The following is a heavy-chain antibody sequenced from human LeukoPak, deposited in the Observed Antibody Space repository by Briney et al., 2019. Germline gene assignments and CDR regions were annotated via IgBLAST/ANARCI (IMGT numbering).Heavy chain of an antibody. CDR3: ARHPKYYEGMDV. V-gene: IGHV4-28*01. CDR1: GYSISSSNW. CDR2: IYYSGST. J-gene: IGHJ6*02. Sequence: PSETLSLTCAVSGYSISSSNWWGWIRQPPGKGLEWIGYIYYSGSTYYNPSLKSRVTISVDTSNHQFSLKLSSVTAADTAVYYCARHPKYYEGMDVWGQGTTVTVSS.